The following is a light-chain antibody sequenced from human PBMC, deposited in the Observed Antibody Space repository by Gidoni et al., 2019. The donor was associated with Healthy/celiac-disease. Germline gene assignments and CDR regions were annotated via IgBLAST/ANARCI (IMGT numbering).Light chain of an antibody. CDR1: SSNIGNNA. Sequence: QSVLTQPPSVSEAPRQRVTISCSGSSSNIGNNAVNWYQQLTGNAPKLHIYYDDLLPSGVSDRFSGSKSGTSASLASSGLQSEDEADYYCAAWDDSLKGEVFGGGTKLTVL. J-gene: IGLJ2*01. CDR2: YDD. CDR3: AAWDDSLKGEV. V-gene: IGLV1-36*01.